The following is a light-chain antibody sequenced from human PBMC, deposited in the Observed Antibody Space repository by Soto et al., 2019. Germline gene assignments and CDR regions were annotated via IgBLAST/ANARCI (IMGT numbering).Light chain of an antibody. V-gene: IGKV3-20*01. J-gene: IGKJ2*01. CDR3: QQYGRSPPFT. Sequence: EIVLTQSPGTLSLSPGERATLSCRASQSISSSYIAWYQQNPGQAPRLLIHGASNRATGIPDRFSGSGSGTDLTLTISRLEPEDFAVYFCQQYGRSPPFTFGQGTKVEIK. CDR2: GAS. CDR1: QSISSSY.